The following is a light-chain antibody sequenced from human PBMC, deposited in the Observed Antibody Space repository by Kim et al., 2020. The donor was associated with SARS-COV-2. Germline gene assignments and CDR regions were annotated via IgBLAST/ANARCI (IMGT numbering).Light chain of an antibody. V-gene: IGKV1-39*01. CDR1: QSISSY. CDR2: AAS. CDR3: QQSYSTPN. J-gene: IGKJ4*01. Sequence: SASVGDTVTIPCRASQSISSYLNWYQPKPGQAPKLLIDAASSLQSGFPSRFSGSGSGTDLTLTISRLQPEDFATYYCQQSYSTPNFGGGTKVDIK.